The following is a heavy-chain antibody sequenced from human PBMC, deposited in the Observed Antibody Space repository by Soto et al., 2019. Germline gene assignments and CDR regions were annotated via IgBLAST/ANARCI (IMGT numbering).Heavy chain of an antibody. J-gene: IGHJ4*02. CDR2: IYYSGST. V-gene: IGHV4-61*01. D-gene: IGHD6-19*01. CDR3: ASYSSGWYDVSY. CDR1: GGSVSSGSYY. Sequence: QVQLQESGPGLVKPSETLFLTCTVSGGSVSSGSYYWSWIRQPPGKGLEWIGYIYYSGSTNYNPSLKSRVTISVDTSKNQFSLKLNSVSAADTAVYYCASYSSGWYDVSYWGQGTLVTVSS.